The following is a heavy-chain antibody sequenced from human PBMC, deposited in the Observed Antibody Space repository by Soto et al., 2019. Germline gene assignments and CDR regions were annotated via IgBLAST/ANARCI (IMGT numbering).Heavy chain of an antibody. V-gene: IGHV3-33*01. J-gene: IGHJ2*01. CDR2: IWYDGSNK. Sequence: QVQLVESGGGVVQPGRSLRLSCAASGFTFSSYGMHWVRQAPGKVLEWVAVIWYDGSNKYYADSVKGRFTISRDNSKNTLYLQMNSLRAEDTAVYYCARRSLDDYGDYDPGYFDLWGRGTLVTVSS. D-gene: IGHD4-17*01. CDR3: ARRSLDDYGDYDPGYFDL. CDR1: GFTFSSYG.